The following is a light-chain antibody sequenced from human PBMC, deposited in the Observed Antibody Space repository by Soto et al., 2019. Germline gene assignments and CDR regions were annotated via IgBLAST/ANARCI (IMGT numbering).Light chain of an antibody. V-gene: IGKV2-24*01. CDR1: QSLEHRIGNTT. Sequence: DLVMTRTPSSQPAPLGHRASTSCSLSQSLEHRIGNTTWVWLHQRPAQPPRLLIYKISNRFSGVPDRFSGSGAGTDFTLKISRVEAEDVGVYYCMQATQFPPYTFGQGTKLEIK. CDR3: MQATQFPPYT. CDR2: KIS. J-gene: IGKJ2*01.